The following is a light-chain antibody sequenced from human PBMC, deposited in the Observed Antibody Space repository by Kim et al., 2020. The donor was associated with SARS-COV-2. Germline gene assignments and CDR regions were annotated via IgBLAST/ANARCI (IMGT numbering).Light chain of an antibody. Sequence: SVSPGERATLSCRASQSVSRGLAWYQQKPGQAPRLLIYSASTRATGIPARFSGSGSGTEFTLTISSLQSEDFAVYSCQQYDKWPLTFGGGTKVEIK. CDR2: SAS. J-gene: IGKJ4*01. V-gene: IGKV3-15*01. CDR3: QQYDKWPLT. CDR1: QSVSRG.